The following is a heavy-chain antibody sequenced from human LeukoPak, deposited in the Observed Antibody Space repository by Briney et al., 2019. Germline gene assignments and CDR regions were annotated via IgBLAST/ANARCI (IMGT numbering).Heavy chain of an antibody. CDR1: GGSISSGGYS. D-gene: IGHD3-10*01. J-gene: IGHJ4*02. CDR3: ARAVWFGDLAPGY. Sequence: SETLSLTCAVSGGSISSGGYSWSWIRQPPGKGLECIGYIYHSGSTYYNPSLKSRVTISADRSKNQFSLKLNSVTAADTAVYYCARAVWFGDLAPGYWGQGTLVTVSS. V-gene: IGHV4-30-2*01. CDR2: IYHSGST.